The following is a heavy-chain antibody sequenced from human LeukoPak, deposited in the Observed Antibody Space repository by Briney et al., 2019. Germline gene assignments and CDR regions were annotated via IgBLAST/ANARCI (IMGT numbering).Heavy chain of an antibody. CDR2: IIPIFGTA. CDR3: ARARIYCDILTGLPFGVPDY. D-gene: IGHD3-9*01. Sequence: SVTVSCTSSVATFTIYAISWVRQAPGQGLEWVGGIIPIFGTANYAQKFHGRVTITADESTSTAYMELSSLRSEDTAVYYCARARIYCDILTGLPFGVPDYWGQGTLVTVSS. CDR1: VATFTIYA. V-gene: IGHV1-69*13. J-gene: IGHJ4*02.